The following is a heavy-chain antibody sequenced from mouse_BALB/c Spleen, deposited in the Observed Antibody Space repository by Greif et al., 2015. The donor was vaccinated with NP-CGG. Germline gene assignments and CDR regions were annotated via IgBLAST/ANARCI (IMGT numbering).Heavy chain of an antibody. CDR2: ILPGSGST. V-gene: IGHV1-9*01. J-gene: IGHJ2*01. Sequence: VQLQQSGAELMKPGASVKISCKATGYTFSSYWIEWVKQRPGHGLEWIGEILPGSGSTNYNEKFKGKATFTADTSSNTAYMQLSSLTSEGSAVYYCARSDYRYDVDYWGQGTTLTVSS. CDR3: ARSDYRYDVDY. CDR1: GYTFSSYW. D-gene: IGHD2-14*01.